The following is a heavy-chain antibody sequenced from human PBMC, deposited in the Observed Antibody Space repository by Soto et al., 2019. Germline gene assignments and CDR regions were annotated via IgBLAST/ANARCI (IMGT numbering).Heavy chain of an antibody. CDR3: ARDWYYYGSGSYYPFDY. Sequence: WWSLRLSCTASVFIFTSYAMNWLRQAPGKGLEWVSYISSNSGTIYYTDSVKGRFTISRDNTKNSLYLQMNSLRDEDTAVYYCARDWYYYGSGSYYPFDYWGQGTLVTVSS. D-gene: IGHD3-10*01. CDR1: VFIFTSYA. CDR2: ISSNSGTI. V-gene: IGHV3-48*02. J-gene: IGHJ4*02.